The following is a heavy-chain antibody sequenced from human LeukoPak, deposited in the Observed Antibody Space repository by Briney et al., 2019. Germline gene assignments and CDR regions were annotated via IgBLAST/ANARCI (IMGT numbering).Heavy chain of an antibody. CDR1: GFTFSSYG. V-gene: IGHV3-30*02. D-gene: IGHD3-10*01. J-gene: IGHJ6*03. Sequence: GGSLRLSCAASGFTFSSYGMHWVRQAPGKGLEWVAFIRYDGSNKYYADSVKGRFTISRDNSKNTLYLQMNSLRAEDTAVYYCARARSDYYGSGSYYEYYYYMDVWGKGTTVTVSS. CDR2: IRYDGSNK. CDR3: ARARSDYYGSGSYYEYYYYMDV.